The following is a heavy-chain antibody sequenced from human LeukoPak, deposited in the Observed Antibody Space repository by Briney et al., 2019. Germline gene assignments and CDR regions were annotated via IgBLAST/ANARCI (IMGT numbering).Heavy chain of an antibody. CDR3: AKEIYGDSTGGRFQH. J-gene: IGHJ1*01. CDR2: ISGSGGST. Sequence: PGGTLRLSCAASGFTFSSHGINWVRQAPGKGLEWVSVISGSGGSTYYADSVKGRFTISRDNSKNTLYLQMNSLRAEDTAVYYCAKEIYGDSTGGRFQHWGQGTLVTVSS. D-gene: IGHD4-17*01. V-gene: IGHV3-23*01. CDR1: GFTFSSHG.